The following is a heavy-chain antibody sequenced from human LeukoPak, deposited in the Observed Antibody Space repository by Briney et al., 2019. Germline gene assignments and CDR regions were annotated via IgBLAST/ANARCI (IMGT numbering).Heavy chain of an antibody. CDR1: GYTFTSYG. CDR2: ISAYNGNT. CDR3: ARTGYSGSFSYYYYGMDV. J-gene: IGHJ6*02. V-gene: IGHV1-18*01. Sequence: ASVKVSCKASGYTFTSYGISRVRQAPGQGLEWMGWISAYNGNTNYAQKLQGRVTMTTDTSTSTAYMELRSLRSDDTAVYYCARTGYSGSFSYYYYGMDVWGQGTTVTVSS. D-gene: IGHD1-26*01.